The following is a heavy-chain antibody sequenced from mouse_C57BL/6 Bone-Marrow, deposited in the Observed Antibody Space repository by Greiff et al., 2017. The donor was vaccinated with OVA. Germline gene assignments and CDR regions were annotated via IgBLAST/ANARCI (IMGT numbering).Heavy chain of an antibody. CDR1: GFTFSSYA. V-gene: IGHV5-9-1*02. J-gene: IGHJ1*03. Sequence: EVQLQESGAGLVKPGGSLKLSCAASGFTFSSYAMSWVRQTPEKRLEWVAYISSGGDYIYYADTVKGRFTISRDNARNTLYLQMSSLKSEDTAMYYCTRDQITTVVVYWYFDVWGTGTTVTVSS. CDR3: TRDQITTVVVYWYFDV. D-gene: IGHD1-1*01. CDR2: ISSGGDYI.